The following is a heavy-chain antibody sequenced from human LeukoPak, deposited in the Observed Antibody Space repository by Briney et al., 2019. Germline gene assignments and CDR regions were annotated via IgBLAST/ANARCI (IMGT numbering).Heavy chain of an antibody. J-gene: IGHJ4*02. CDR1: GFTFSDYY. CDR3: ARDDYGDYVPFDY. V-gene: IGHV3-11*01. CDR2: ISSSGSTI. Sequence: PGESLRLSCAASGFTFSDYYMSWIRQAPGKGLEWVSYISSSGSTIYYADSVKGRFTISRDNAKNSLYLQMNSLRAEDTAVYYCARDDYGDYVPFDYWGQGTLVTVSS. D-gene: IGHD4-17*01.